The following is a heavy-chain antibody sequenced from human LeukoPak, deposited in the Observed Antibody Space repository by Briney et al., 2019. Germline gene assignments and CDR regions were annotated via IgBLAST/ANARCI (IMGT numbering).Heavy chain of an antibody. V-gene: IGHV4-39*01. D-gene: IGHD6-19*01. J-gene: IGHJ5*02. Sequence: SETLSLTCTVSGGSISRSSNYWGWIRQPPGKGLEWIGSIYYSGSTYYNPSLKSRVTISVDTSKNQFSLKLSSVTAADTAVYYCARLEQWLAPWGQGTLVTVSS. CDR1: GGSISRSSNY. CDR2: IYYSGST. CDR3: ARLEQWLAP.